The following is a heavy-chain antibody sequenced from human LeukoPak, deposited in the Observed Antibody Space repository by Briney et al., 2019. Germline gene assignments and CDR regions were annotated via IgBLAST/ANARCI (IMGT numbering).Heavy chain of an antibody. J-gene: IGHJ4*01. CDR1: GFTFSDYW. Sequence: GGSLRLSCVASGFTFSDYWVNWVRPAPGKGLEWVASIRQDGGEKTYVDSVKGRFTISRDNTKNSLYLQMSSLRAEDTAVYYCARDGTAAGLYFDLWGQGTLVTVSS. CDR3: ARDGTAAGLYFDL. CDR2: IRQDGGEK. V-gene: IGHV3-7*01. D-gene: IGHD6-13*01.